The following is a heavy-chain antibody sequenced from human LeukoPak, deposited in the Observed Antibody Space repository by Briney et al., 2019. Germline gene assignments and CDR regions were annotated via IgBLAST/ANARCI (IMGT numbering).Heavy chain of an antibody. CDR2: IYPNGAI. V-gene: IGHV4-4*07. Sequence: SETLSLTCTVSGASISTYFRTWIRQPAGKGLEWIGRIYPNGAINYNPSLKSRVTMSVDTSKNQFSLKLISVTAADTAVYYCAREYGDQGTRDFDYWGQGGLVTVSS. CDR3: AREYGDQGTRDFDY. CDR1: GASISTYF. D-gene: IGHD4-17*01. J-gene: IGHJ4*02.